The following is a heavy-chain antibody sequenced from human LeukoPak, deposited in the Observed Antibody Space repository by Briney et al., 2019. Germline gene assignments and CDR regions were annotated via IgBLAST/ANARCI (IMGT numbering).Heavy chain of an antibody. D-gene: IGHD6-19*01. J-gene: IGHJ3*02. CDR1: GFTFSDYY. Sequence: PRGSLRLSCAASGFTFSDYYMSWIRQAPGKGLEWVSYISSSGSTIYYADSVKGRFTISRDNAKNSLYLQMNSLRAEDTAVYYCATGYSSGADAFDIWGQGTMVTVSS. V-gene: IGHV3-11*01. CDR2: ISSSGSTI. CDR3: ATGYSSGADAFDI.